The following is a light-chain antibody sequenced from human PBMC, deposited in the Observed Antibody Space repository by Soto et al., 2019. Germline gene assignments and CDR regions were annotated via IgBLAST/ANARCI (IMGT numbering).Light chain of an antibody. CDR3: QEGKSCPLT. CDR1: QDISTT. CDR2: DAS. Sequence: AIQLTQTPSSVSASVGDRGTITCPATQDISTTLAWYPHKPGRGPMLLIFDASTLESGVPSRFTGSGSVTHHTQTISLVPPAYFAAYIGQEGKSCPLTFGTGTR. J-gene: IGKJ5*01. V-gene: IGKV1-13*02.